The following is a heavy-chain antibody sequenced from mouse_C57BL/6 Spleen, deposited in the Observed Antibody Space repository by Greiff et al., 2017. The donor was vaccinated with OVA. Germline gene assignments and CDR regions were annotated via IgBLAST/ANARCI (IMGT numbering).Heavy chain of an antibody. CDR2: IYPGDGDT. Sequence: QVQLQQSGPELVKPGASVKISCKASGYAFSSSWMNWVKQRPGKGLEWIGRIYPGDGDTNYNGKFKGKATLTADKYSSTGYMQLSSLTSEDSAVYFCARDVGIRRDYWGQGTTLTVSS. V-gene: IGHV1-82*01. J-gene: IGHJ2*01. CDR1: GYAFSSSW. CDR3: ARDVGIRRDY.